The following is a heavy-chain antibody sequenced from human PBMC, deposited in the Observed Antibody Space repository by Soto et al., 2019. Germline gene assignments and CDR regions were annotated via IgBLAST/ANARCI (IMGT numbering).Heavy chain of an antibody. CDR3: ATMGTPVTRLYYFDY. J-gene: IGHJ4*02. V-gene: IGHV4-30-4*01. CDR1: GGSISSGNYY. D-gene: IGHD4-17*01. CDR2: ISYSGST. Sequence: QVQLQESGPGLVKPSQTLSLTFTVSGGSISSGNYYWSWIRQPPGKGLEWIGFISYSGSTHYSASLRSRVSISVDTSKNQFSLDLCSVTAADTAVYYCATMGTPVTRLYYFDYWGQGTLVTVSS.